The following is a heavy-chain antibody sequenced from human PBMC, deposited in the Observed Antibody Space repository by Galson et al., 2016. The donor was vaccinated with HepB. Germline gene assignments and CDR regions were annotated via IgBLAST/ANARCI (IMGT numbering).Heavy chain of an antibody. CDR3: AQGGHIDY. D-gene: IGHD3-16*01. V-gene: IGHV3-7*02. J-gene: IGHJ4*02. CDR1: GFSFSTYW. CDR2: IKEDGSEK. Sequence: SLRLSCAASGFSFSTYWMSWVRQAPGKGLEWVANIKEDGSEKYYVDSVKGRFTISRDNAKDSLYLQMNSLRVEDTAVYHCAQGGHIDYWGQGIPVTVSS.